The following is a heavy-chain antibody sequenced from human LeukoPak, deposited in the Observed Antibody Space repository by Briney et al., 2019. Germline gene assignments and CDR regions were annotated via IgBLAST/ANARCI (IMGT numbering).Heavy chain of an antibody. J-gene: IGHJ4*02. D-gene: IGHD6-13*01. CDR2: IYHSGST. CDR3: ARHVGYSSSWYANDY. Sequence: PSQTLSLTCTVSGGSISSGGYYWSWIRQPPGKGLEWIGYIYHSGSTYYNPSLKSRVTISVDRSKNQFSLKLSSVTAADTAVYYCARHVGYSSSWYANDYWGQGTLVTVSS. CDR1: GGSISSGGYY. V-gene: IGHV4-30-2*01.